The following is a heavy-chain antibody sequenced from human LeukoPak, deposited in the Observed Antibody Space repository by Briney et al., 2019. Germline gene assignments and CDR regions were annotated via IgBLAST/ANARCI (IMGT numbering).Heavy chain of an antibody. CDR1: GYTFTSYY. J-gene: IGHJ4*02. CDR2: INPSGGST. Sequence: GASVKVSCKASGYTFTSYYMYWVRRAPGQGLEWMGMINPSGGSTTYAQKFQGRVTMTRDTSTSTVYMELSSLRSEDTAVYYCARDVGSSSWYFDYWGQGTLVTVSS. D-gene: IGHD6-13*01. CDR3: ARDVGSSSWYFDY. V-gene: IGHV1-46*01.